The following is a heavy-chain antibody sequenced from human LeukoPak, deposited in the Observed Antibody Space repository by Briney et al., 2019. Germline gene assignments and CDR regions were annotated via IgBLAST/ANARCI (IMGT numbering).Heavy chain of an antibody. V-gene: IGHV3-66*01. CDR3: ATRPPGDFPYFDC. Sequence: GGSLRLSCAASGIAVSLKYMTWVRQAPGKGLEWVSVIHGGGSTYYSDSVKGRFTISRDNSKNILYLQMNSLRVEDTAIYYCATRPPGDFPYFDCWGQGTLVAVSS. CDR1: GIAVSLKY. J-gene: IGHJ4*02. CDR2: IHGGGST. D-gene: IGHD4-17*01.